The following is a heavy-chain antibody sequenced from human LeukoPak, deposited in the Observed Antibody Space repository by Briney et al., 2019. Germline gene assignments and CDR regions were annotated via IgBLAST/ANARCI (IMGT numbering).Heavy chain of an antibody. CDR3: AREPIVVVTRGYFDY. V-gene: IGHV4-34*01. CDR1: GGSFSGYY. D-gene: IGHD2-21*02. J-gene: IGHJ4*02. CDR2: INHSGST. Sequence: SETLSLTCAVYGGSFSGYYWSWIRQPPGKGLEWIGEINHSGSTNYNPSLKSRVTISVDTSKNQFSLKLSSVTAADTAVYYCAREPIVVVTRGYFDYWGQGTLVTVSS.